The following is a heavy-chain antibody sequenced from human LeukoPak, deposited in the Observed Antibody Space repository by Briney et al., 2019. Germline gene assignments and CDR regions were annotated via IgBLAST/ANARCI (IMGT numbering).Heavy chain of an antibody. D-gene: IGHD4-17*01. J-gene: IGHJ4*02. Sequence: GGSLRLSCAASGFTFSSYSMNWVCQAPGKGLEWVSSISSSSSYIYYADSVKGRFTISRDNAKNSLYLQMNSLRAEDTAVYYCAAGLYGDFSYWGQGTLVTVSS. V-gene: IGHV3-21*01. CDR3: AAGLYGDFSY. CDR1: GFTFSSYS. CDR2: ISSSSSYI.